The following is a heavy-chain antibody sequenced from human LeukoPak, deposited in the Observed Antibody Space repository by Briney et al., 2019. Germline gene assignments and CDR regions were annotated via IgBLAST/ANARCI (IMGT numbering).Heavy chain of an antibody. CDR2: IKQDESEK. D-gene: IGHD3-22*01. CDR3: ARTTNYDSSRYHYYFDY. CDR1: GFTFSSYW. Sequence: GGSLRLSCAADGFTFSSYWMSWVRQAPGRGLEWVANIKQDESEKYYVDSVKGRFTISRDNAKKSLYLQMNSLRAEDTAMYYCARTTNYDSSRYHYYFDYWGQGTLVTVSS. J-gene: IGHJ4*02. V-gene: IGHV3-7*05.